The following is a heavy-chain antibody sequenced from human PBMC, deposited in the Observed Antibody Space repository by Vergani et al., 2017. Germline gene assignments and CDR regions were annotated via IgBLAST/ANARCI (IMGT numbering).Heavy chain of an antibody. V-gene: IGHV3-33*01. CDR1: GFTFNQYG. Sequence: VQLVESGGGVVQPGRSLRLSCAASGFTFNQYGMHWVRQAPGKGLEWVAVTCYYGNNKQYADPVKGRFTISRDNSKSTMYLQMNSLREEDTGVYYCARDLRLLYNRFDPWGQGTLVTVSS. J-gene: IGHJ5*02. CDR2: TCYYGNNK. CDR3: ARDLRLLYNRFDP. D-gene: IGHD1-14*01.